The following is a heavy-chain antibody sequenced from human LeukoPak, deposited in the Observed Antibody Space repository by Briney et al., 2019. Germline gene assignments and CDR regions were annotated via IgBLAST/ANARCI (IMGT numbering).Heavy chain of an antibody. CDR2: INSSAGTT. V-gene: IGHV1-46*01. J-gene: IGHJ4*02. Sequence: ASVNVSCKASVYSFTTYYIHWVRQAPGQGLEWMGIINSSAGTTAYAQKFQGRVTMTRDTSTSTFYMELSSLRSEDTALYYCATDRGYEEFRFDYWGQGTLVTVSS. D-gene: IGHD3-10*01. CDR3: ATDRGYEEFRFDY. CDR1: VYSFTTYY.